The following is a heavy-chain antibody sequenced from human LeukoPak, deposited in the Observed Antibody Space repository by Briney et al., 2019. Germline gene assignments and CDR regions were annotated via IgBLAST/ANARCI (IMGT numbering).Heavy chain of an antibody. CDR2: IYYSGST. Sequence: PSETLSLTCTVSGGSISSYYWSWIRQPPGKGLEWIGYIYYSGSTNYNPSLKSRVTISVDTSKNQFSLKLSSVTAADTAVYYCARDRGSSWFDPWGQGTLVTVSS. CDR3: ARDRGSSWFDP. J-gene: IGHJ5*02. D-gene: IGHD6-13*01. CDR1: GGSISSYY. V-gene: IGHV4-59*01.